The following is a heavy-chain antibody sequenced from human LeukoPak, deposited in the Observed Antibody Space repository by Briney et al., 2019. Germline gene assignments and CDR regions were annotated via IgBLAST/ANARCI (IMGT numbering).Heavy chain of an antibody. V-gene: IGHV4-39*01. CDR1: GGSISSSSYY. J-gene: IGHJ4*02. CDR2: IYYSGST. D-gene: IGHD2-15*01. CDR3: ASQSHSGGSLGGY. Sequence: SETLSLTCTVSGGSISSSSYYWGWIRQPPGKGLEWIGSIYYSGSTYYNPSLKSRVTISVDTSKNQFSLKLSSVTAADTAVYYCASQSHSGGSLGGYWGQRTLVTVSS.